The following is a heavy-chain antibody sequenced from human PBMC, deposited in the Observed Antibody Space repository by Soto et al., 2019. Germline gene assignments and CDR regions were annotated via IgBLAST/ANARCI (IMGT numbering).Heavy chain of an antibody. Sequence: GASVKVSFKAAGYTVTSYGISWVLQAPGQGLEWMGWISAYNGNTNYAQKLQGRVTMTTDTSTSTAYMELRSLRSDDTAVYYCAVVESSGWAFDYWGQGTLVTVSS. CDR2: ISAYNGNT. V-gene: IGHV1-18*01. CDR3: AVVESSGWAFDY. D-gene: IGHD6-19*01. J-gene: IGHJ4*02. CDR1: GYTVTSYG.